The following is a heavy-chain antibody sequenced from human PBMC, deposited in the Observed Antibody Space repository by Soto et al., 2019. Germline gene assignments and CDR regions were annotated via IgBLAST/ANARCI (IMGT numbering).Heavy chain of an antibody. D-gene: IGHD3-22*01. V-gene: IGHV4-30-4*01. CDR2: IYYSGGT. J-gene: IGHJ4*02. CDR3: AREPYDFDRSGHFDY. CDR1: GGSISSGDYY. Sequence: SETLSLTCTVSGGSISSGDYYWNWIRQPPGKGLEWIGYIYYSGGTYYNPSLKSRVSISVDTSKNQFSLKLSSVTAADTVVYYCAREPYDFDRSGHFDYWGQGTLVTVSS.